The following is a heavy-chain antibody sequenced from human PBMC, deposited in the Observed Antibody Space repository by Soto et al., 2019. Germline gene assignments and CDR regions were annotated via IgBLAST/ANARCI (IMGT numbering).Heavy chain of an antibody. J-gene: IGHJ5*02. CDR3: AKDRMGASGWFDP. V-gene: IGHV3-23*01. D-gene: IGHD1-26*01. Sequence: HPGGSLRLSCVASGFSFSSYTMNWVRQAPGKGLEWVSGVSGNGGNTYYADSVKGRFSISRDNSKNTLYLQLNSLRAEDTAIYYCAKDRMGASGWFDPWGQGTPVTVS. CDR2: VSGNGGNT. CDR1: GFSFSSYT.